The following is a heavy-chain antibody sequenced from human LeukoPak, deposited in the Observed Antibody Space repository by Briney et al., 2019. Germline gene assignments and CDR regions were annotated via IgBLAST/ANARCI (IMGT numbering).Heavy chain of an antibody. D-gene: IGHD4-17*01. CDR2: ISAYNGNT. Sequence: GASVKVSCKASGYTFTSYGISWVRQAPGQGLEWMGWISAYNGNTNYAQKLQGRVTMTTDTSTSTAYMELRSLRSDDTAVYYCVPDPDYGDGGGFDYWGQGTLVTVSS. CDR3: VPDPDYGDGGGFDY. J-gene: IGHJ4*02. CDR1: GYTFTSYG. V-gene: IGHV1-18*01.